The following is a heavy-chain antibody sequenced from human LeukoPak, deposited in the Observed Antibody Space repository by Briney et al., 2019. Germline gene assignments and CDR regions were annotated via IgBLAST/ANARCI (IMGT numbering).Heavy chain of an antibody. Sequence: GGSLRLSCAASGFTFSNAWMSWVRQAPGKGLEWVGRIKSKTDGGTTDYAAPVKGRFTISRDDSKNTLYLQMSSLKTEDTAVYYCTTELYCSSTSCSPSFDYWGQGTLVTVSS. CDR3: TTELYCSSTSCSPSFDY. J-gene: IGHJ4*02. V-gene: IGHV3-15*01. CDR2: IKSKTDGGTT. CDR1: GFTFSNAW. D-gene: IGHD2-2*01.